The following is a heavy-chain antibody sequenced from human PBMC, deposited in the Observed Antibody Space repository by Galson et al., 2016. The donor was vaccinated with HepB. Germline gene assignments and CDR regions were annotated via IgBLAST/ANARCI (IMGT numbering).Heavy chain of an antibody. J-gene: IGHJ6*03. Sequence: SVKVSRKASGDTFNTYTFNWVRQAPGQGLEWMGGIMPIFGAPNYAQEFQGRLTISAVESTSTAYMELSSLRYEDSAIYYCARELPYNWNDVYFYMDVWGKGTTVTVSS. D-gene: IGHD1-1*01. CDR2: IMPIFGAP. CDR1: GDTFNTYT. V-gene: IGHV1-69*13. CDR3: ARELPYNWNDVYFYMDV.